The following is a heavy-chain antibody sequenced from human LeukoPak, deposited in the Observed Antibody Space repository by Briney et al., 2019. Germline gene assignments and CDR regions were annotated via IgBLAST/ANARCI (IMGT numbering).Heavy chain of an antibody. D-gene: IGHD4-23*01. CDR1: GFIFSSYS. J-gene: IGHJ4*02. V-gene: IGHV3-21*01. Sequence: KTGGSLRLSCAASGFIFSSYSMNWVRQAPGKGLEWVSSISSSSSYIYYADSVKGRFTISRDNAKNSLYLQMNSLRAEDTAVYYCALTNYGGNSPFGDYWGQGTLVTVSS. CDR2: ISSSSSYI. CDR3: ALTNYGGNSPFGDY.